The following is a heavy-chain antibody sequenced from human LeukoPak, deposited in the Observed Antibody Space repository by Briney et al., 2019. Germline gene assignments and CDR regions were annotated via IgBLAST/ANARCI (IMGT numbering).Heavy chain of an antibody. J-gene: IGHJ5*02. CDR2: VSAYDGNT. D-gene: IGHD6-13*01. Sequence: GASVKVSCKASGYTFTRYGIIWVRQAPRQGLEWMGWVSAYDGNTNYAQQFQGRVTVTTDTFTSTAYTELRSLRSDDTAVYYCARDKVIASAGTPNWFDPWGQGTLVTVSS. CDR1: GYTFTRYG. V-gene: IGHV1-18*01. CDR3: ARDKVIASAGTPNWFDP.